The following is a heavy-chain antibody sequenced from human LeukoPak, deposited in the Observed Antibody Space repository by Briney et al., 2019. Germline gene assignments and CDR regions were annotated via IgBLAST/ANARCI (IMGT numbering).Heavy chain of an antibody. CDR3: ARGPRCGNSDSV. CDR2: MNPNSGNT. CDR1: GYTFTSYD. Sequence: ASVKVSCKASGYTFTSYDINWVRQATGQGLEWMGWMNPNSGNTGYAQKFQGRVTMTRNTFISTAYMELSSLRSEDTAVYYCARGPRCGNSDSVWGQGTLVTVSS. V-gene: IGHV1-8*01. D-gene: IGHD4-23*01. J-gene: IGHJ4*02.